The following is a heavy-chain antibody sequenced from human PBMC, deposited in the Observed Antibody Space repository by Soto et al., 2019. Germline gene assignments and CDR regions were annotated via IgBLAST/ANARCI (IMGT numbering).Heavy chain of an antibody. CDR3: ARATGKPWSGYLLPRGGFDY. CDR2: INHSGST. Sequence: SETLSLTCAVYGGSFSGYYWSWIRQPPGKGLEWIGEINHSGSTNYNPSLKSRVTISVDTSKNQFSLKLSSVTAADTAVYYCARATGKPWSGYLLPRGGFDYWGQGTLVTVSS. CDR1: GGSFSGYY. D-gene: IGHD3-3*01. V-gene: IGHV4-34*01. J-gene: IGHJ4*02.